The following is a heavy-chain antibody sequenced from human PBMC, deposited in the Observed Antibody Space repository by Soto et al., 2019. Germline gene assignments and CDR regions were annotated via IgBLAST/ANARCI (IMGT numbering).Heavy chain of an antibody. Sequence: PSETLSLTCTVSGGSISSYYWSWIRQPPGKGLEWIGYIYYSGSTNYNPSLKSRVTISVDTSKNQFSLKLSSVTAADTAVYYCERASGQTLWDYCGQGTMVTVYS. CDR2: IYYSGST. V-gene: IGHV4-59*01. CDR1: GGSISSYY. CDR3: ERASGQTLWDY. J-gene: IGHJ4*02. D-gene: IGHD2-15*01.